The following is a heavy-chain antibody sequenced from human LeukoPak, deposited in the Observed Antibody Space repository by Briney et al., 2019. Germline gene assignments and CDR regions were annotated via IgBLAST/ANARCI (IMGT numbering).Heavy chain of an antibody. Sequence: ASVTVSRKASGYTFTSYGISWLRQPPGQGLEWVGWISAYNGNTNYAQKLQGRVTMTTDTSTSTAYMELRSLRSDDTAVYCCARDRGATDAFDIWGQGTMVTVSS. CDR1: GYTFTSYG. CDR3: ARDRGATDAFDI. D-gene: IGHD3-10*01. V-gene: IGHV1-18*01. CDR2: ISAYNGNT. J-gene: IGHJ3*02.